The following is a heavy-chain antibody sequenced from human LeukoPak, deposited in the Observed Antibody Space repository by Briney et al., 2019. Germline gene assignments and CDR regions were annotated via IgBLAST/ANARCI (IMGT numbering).Heavy chain of an antibody. CDR1: GGTFSSYA. Sequence: SVKVSCKASGGTFSSYAISWVRQAPGQGLEWMGRIIPILGIANYAQKFQGRVTITADKSTSTAYMELSSLRSEDTAVYYCARLPITDSGYVWVDYWGQGTLVTVSS. CDR3: ARLPITDSGYVWVDY. J-gene: IGHJ4*02. CDR2: IIPILGIA. D-gene: IGHD5-12*01. V-gene: IGHV1-69*04.